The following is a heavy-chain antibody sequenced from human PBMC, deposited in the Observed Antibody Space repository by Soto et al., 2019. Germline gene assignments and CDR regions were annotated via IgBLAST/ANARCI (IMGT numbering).Heavy chain of an antibody. J-gene: IGHJ4*02. CDR2: ISRDGINK. Sequence: VQVVESGGGVVKPGRSRRPSCAASGFTFSRYAIHGVRRAPAKGLRWVAVISRDGINKYYVDSVKGRFTISRDNSRNTLYLQMNSLRHEDAAVYYCARSRSGAVADSFDFWGQGTLVTVSS. V-gene: IGHV3-30*04. CDR3: ARSRSGAVADSFDF. CDR1: GFTFSRYA. D-gene: IGHD3-10*01.